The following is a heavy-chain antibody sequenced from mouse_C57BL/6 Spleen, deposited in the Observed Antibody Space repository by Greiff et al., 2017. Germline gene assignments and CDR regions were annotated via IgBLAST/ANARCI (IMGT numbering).Heavy chain of an antibody. J-gene: IGHJ3*01. V-gene: IGHV1-55*01. CDR1: GYTFTSYW. Sequence: QVQLQQPGAELVKPGASVKMSCKASGYTFTSYWITWVKQRPGQGLEWIGDIYPGSGSTNYKEKFKSKATLTVDTSSSAAYMQLSSLTSEDSAVYSGARAGTGSGEGLAYWGQGTLVTVAA. CDR2: IYPGSGST. CDR3: ARAGTGSGEGLAY. D-gene: IGHD2-14*01.